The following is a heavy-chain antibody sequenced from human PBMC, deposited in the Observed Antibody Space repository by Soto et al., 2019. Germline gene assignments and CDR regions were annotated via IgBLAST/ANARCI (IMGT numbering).Heavy chain of an antibody. Sequence: GESLNISSQASGYNFHTYWTAWVRQLPGKGMEWMGFIYPHHSDTTYSPSFRGHVTISADKSINTCCRQWTSLKASNTAIYFCALHTDYYYGMQVWAQGTTDTVS. CDR1: GYNFHTYW. CDR3: ALHTDYYYGMQV. J-gene: IGHJ6*02. V-gene: IGHV5-51*02. D-gene: IGHD2-8*02. CDR2: IYPHHSDT.